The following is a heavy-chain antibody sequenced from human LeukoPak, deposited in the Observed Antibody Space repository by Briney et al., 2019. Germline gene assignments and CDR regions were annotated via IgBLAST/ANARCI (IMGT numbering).Heavy chain of an antibody. D-gene: IGHD4-17*01. J-gene: IGHJ6*03. V-gene: IGHV1-8*01. CDR1: GYTFTSYD. CDR3: ARGHYGDYYYYMDV. CDR2: MNPNSGNT. Sequence: ASVKVSCKASGYTFTSYDINWVRQATGQGLEWMGWMNPNSGNTGYAQKFQGRVTMTRNTSISTAYMELSSLRSEDTAVYYCARGHYGDYYYYMDVWGKGTTVTVPS.